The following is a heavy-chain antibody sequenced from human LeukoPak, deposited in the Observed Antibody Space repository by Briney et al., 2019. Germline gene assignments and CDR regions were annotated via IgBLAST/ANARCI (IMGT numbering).Heavy chain of an antibody. J-gene: IGHJ4*02. V-gene: IGHV3-11*05. D-gene: IGHD1-26*01. CDR1: GFTFRDFH. CDR3: AREGATSDY. CDR2: LGNSTDK. Sequence: GGPLRLSCAASGFTFRDFHMSWIRQAPGKALEGVSYLGNSTDKKHADSVKGRFTISRDNAKNSVFLQMNSLRAEDTAVYYCAREGATSDYWGQGTLVTVSS.